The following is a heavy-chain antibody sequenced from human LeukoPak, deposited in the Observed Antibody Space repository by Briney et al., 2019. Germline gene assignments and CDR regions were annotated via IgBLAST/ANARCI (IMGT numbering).Heavy chain of an antibody. CDR1: GFTFSSYS. D-gene: IGHD5-12*01. V-gene: IGHV3-21*01. CDR2: ISSSSSYI. CDR3: ARGGGYSGYDDLYFDY. Sequence: PGGSLRLSCAASGFTFSSYSMNWVRQAPGKGLEWVSSISSSSSYIYYADSVKGRFTISRDNAKNSLYLQMNSLRAEDTAVYYCARGGGYSGYDDLYFDYWGQGTLVTVSS. J-gene: IGHJ4*02.